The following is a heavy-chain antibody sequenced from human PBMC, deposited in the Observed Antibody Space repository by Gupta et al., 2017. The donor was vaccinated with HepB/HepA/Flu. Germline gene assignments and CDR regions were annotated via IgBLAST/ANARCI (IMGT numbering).Heavy chain of an antibody. CDR2: MNPRSGNT. V-gene: IGHV1-8*01. CDR3: ARGTRTCDY. J-gene: IGHJ4*02. CDR1: GYSFTSYD. Sequence: QVQLVQSGAEVKKPGASVKVSCKASGYSFTSYDVSWVRQATGQGLEWMGWMNPRSGNTGYVQKFQGRVTMTRDTSISTAYMELSSLRSEDTAVYYCARGTRTCDYWGQGTRVTVSS. D-gene: IGHD1-14*01.